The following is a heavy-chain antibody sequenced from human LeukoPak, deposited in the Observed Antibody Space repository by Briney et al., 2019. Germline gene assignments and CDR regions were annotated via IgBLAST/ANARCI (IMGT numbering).Heavy chain of an antibody. CDR3: ARHASLPNPYIAAADHENWFDP. D-gene: IGHD6-13*01. V-gene: IGHV4-34*01. CDR1: GGSFSGYY. J-gene: IGHJ5*02. Sequence: PSETLSLTCAVYGGSFSGYYWSWIRQPPGKGLEWIGEINHSGSTNYNPSLKSRVTISVDTSKNQFSLKLSSVTAADTAVYYCARHASLPNPYIAAADHENWFDPWGQGTLVTVSS. CDR2: INHSGST.